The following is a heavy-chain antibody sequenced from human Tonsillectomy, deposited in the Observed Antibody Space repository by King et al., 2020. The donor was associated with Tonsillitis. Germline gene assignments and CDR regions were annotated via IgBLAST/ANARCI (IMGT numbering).Heavy chain of an antibody. CDR1: GYTFPNYG. J-gene: IGHJ4*02. V-gene: IGHV1-18*01. D-gene: IGHD4-17*01. CDR2: ISTYNGDT. CDR3: ARDINDYGDYGSFDC. Sequence: VQLVESGAEMKKPGTSVKVSCKASGYTFPNYGIIWVRQAPGQGLEWVGWISTYNGDTNYTQKLQGRVTMTTDTSTTTAYMELRSLRSDDTAMYYCARDINDYGDYGSFDCWGQGTLVTVSS.